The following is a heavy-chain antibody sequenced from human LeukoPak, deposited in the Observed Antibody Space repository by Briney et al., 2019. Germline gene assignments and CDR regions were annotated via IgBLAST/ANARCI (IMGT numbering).Heavy chain of an antibody. Sequence: GGSLRLSCAASGFTFSSYSMNWVRQAPGRGLEWVSSISSSSSYIYYADSVKGRFTISRDNAKNSLYLQMNSLRAEDTAVYYCARAHEYSSSSAADYWGQGTLVTVSS. CDR1: GFTFSSYS. V-gene: IGHV3-21*01. D-gene: IGHD6-6*01. CDR3: ARAHEYSSSSAADY. CDR2: ISSSSSYI. J-gene: IGHJ4*02.